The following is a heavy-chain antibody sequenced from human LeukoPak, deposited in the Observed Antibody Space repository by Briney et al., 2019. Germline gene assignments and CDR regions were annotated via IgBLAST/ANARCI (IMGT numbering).Heavy chain of an antibody. V-gene: IGHV3-66*01. CDR2: IYSGGST. CDR3: ARDRHYYDSSGYSIFGGFDY. D-gene: IGHD3-22*01. J-gene: IGHJ4*02. CDR1: GFTVSSNY. Sequence: GGSLRLSCAASGFTVSSNYMSWVRRAPGKGLECVSVIYSGGSTYYADSVKGRFTISRDNSKNTLYLQMNSLRAEDTAVYYCARDRHYYDSSGYSIFGGFDYWGQGTLVTVSS.